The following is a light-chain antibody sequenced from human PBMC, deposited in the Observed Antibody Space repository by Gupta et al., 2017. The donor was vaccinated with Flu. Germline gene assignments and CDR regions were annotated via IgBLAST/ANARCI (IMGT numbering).Light chain of an antibody. V-gene: IGLV2-14*01. CDR3: TSYTNTNTLGL. CDR1: SSDIGGYNS. J-gene: IGLJ2*01. Sequence: SALTQPASVSGSPGQSLTMSCTGTSSDIGGYNSVSVYQQHPGKAPKLLIFEVSNRPSGVSASFSGTKSGNTASLTISGLQPEDEADYYCTSYTNTNTLGLFGGGTQLTVL. CDR2: EVS.